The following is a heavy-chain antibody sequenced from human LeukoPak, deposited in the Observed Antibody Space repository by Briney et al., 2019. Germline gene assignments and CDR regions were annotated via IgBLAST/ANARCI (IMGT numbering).Heavy chain of an antibody. CDR3: ARDRVGVADYGMDV. CDR1: GGSFSGYS. V-gene: IGHV4-30-2*01. D-gene: IGHD2-15*01. Sequence: SETLSLTCAVYGGSFSGYSWSWIRQPPGKGLEWIGYIYHSGSTYYNPSLKSRVTISVDRSKNQFSLKLSSVTAADTAVYYCARDRVGVADYGMDVWGQGTTVTVSS. J-gene: IGHJ6*02. CDR2: IYHSGST.